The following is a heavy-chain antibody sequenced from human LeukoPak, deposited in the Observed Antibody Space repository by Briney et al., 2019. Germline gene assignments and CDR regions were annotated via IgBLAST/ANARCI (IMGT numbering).Heavy chain of an antibody. CDR1: GGSISSSSYF. D-gene: IGHD1-26*01. J-gene: IGHJ3*02. V-gene: IGHV4-39*01. CDR3: ARTHTLILRGRDHAFDI. CDR2: KYYSGST. Sequence: PSETLSLTCTVSGGSISSSSYFWGWLRQPPGKGLEWLGSKYYSGSTYYNPSLKSRVTISVDTSKNQFSLKLSSVTAADTAVYYCARTHTLILRGRDHAFDIWGQGTMVTVSS.